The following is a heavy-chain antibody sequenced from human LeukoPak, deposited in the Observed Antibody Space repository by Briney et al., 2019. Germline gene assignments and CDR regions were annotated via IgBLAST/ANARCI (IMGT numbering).Heavy chain of an antibody. D-gene: IGHD6-6*01. Sequence: ASVKVSCKASGYTFTNYGVSWVRQAPGQGLDWMGWISAYNGNKVYAQELQGRVTMTTDTSTSTAYMELRSLRSDDTAVYYCARDRWSSSSSEGALDIWGQGTMVTVSS. V-gene: IGHV1-18*01. J-gene: IGHJ3*02. CDR2: ISAYNGNK. CDR3: ARDRWSSSSSEGALDI. CDR1: GYTFTNYG.